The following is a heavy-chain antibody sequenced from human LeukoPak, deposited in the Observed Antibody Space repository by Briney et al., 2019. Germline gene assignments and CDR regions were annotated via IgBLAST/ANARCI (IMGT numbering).Heavy chain of an antibody. CDR1: GYSISSGYY. D-gene: IGHD5-18*01. CDR3: AREREWIQLPAMRTYYYMDV. Sequence: SETLSLTCTVSGYSISSGYYWGWIRQPPGKGLEWIGSIYHSGSTYYNPSLKSRVTISVDTSKNQFSLKLSSVTAADTAVYYCAREREWIQLPAMRTYYYMDVWGKGTTVTVSS. J-gene: IGHJ6*03. V-gene: IGHV4-38-2*02. CDR2: IYHSGST.